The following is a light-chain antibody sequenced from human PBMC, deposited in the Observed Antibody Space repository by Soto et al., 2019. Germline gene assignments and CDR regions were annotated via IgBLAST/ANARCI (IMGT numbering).Light chain of an antibody. V-gene: IGKV1D-12*01. CDR3: QQANSFPLT. Sequence: DIPMTQSPSSVSASVGDRVTVTCRASQGIGNWLAWYQQKPGKAPKLLIYAASSLQSGVSSRFSGSGSGTDFTLTINRLQPEDFATYYCQQANSFPLTFGGGTKVEIK. CDR1: QGIGNW. CDR2: AAS. J-gene: IGKJ4*01.